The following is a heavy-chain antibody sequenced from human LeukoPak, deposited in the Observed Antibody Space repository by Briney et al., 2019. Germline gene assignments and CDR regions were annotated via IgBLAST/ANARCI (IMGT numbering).Heavy chain of an antibody. Sequence: PGGSLRLSCAASGFSFSSHSVNWVRQAPGKGLEWVSSISSSSSYIYYADSVKGRFTISRDNAKNSLYLQMNSLRAEDTAVYYCARDYGSGSYYHWFDPWGQGTLVTVSS. CDR2: ISSSSSYI. V-gene: IGHV3-21*01. CDR1: GFSFSSHS. D-gene: IGHD3-10*01. CDR3: ARDYGSGSYYHWFDP. J-gene: IGHJ5*02.